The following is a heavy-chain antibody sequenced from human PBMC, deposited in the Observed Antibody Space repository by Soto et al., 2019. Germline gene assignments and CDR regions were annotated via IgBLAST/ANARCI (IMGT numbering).Heavy chain of an antibody. Sequence: SVKVSCKASGYTFSGHDMDWVRQAPGQGLEWMGWINPYNGGTNYTQKFQGRVTMTRDTSINTSYMELSSLISDDTAVYYCAKVRHGHNWDAFDTWGQGPMVTVSS. V-gene: IGHV1-2*02. CDR3: AKVRHGHNWDAFDT. CDR1: GYTFSGHD. J-gene: IGHJ3*02. CDR2: INPYNGGT.